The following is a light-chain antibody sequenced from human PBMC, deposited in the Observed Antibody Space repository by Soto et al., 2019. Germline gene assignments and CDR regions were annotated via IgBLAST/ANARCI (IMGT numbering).Light chain of an antibody. CDR2: TAT. CDR1: QNIRSY. V-gene: IGKV1-39*01. CDR3: QQSYSAPPWT. Sequence: DIQMTQSPSSLSASVGDTITITCRASQNIRSYLNWYQQKSGKAPNLLIYTATTLQSEVPSRFSGSGSETDFTLTISSLEPEDFATYYCQQSYSAPPWTFGPGTKLEMK. J-gene: IGKJ1*01.